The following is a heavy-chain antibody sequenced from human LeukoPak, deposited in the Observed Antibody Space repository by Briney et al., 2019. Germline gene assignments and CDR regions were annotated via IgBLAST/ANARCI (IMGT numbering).Heavy chain of an antibody. CDR2: IWYDGSDK. V-gene: IGHV3-33*08. D-gene: IGHD7-27*01. Sequence: GGSLRLSCAASGFTFSSYAMHWVRQAPGKGLEWVGVIWYDGSDKRYADSVKGRFTFSRDNSRNTVYLEMNSLRVEDTAVYYCARDRNWASRNWYLDLWGRGTLVTVSS. J-gene: IGHJ2*01. CDR1: GFTFSSYA. CDR3: ARDRNWASRNWYLDL.